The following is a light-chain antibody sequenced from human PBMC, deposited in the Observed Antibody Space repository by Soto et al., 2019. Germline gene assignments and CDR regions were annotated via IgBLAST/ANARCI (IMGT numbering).Light chain of an antibody. Sequence: QSALTQPPSASGSPGQSVTISCTGTSSDVAAYNYVSWYQQHPGKAPKLMIYEVNKRPSGVPDRFSGSKSGNTASLTVSGLQADDEADYYCSSYAGNNNLLFGGGTKVTVL. CDR1: SSDVAAYNY. V-gene: IGLV2-8*01. J-gene: IGLJ2*01. CDR3: SSYAGNNNLL. CDR2: EVN.